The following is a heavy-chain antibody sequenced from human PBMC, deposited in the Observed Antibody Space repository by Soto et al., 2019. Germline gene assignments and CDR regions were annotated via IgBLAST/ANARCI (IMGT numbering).Heavy chain of an antibody. CDR1: GFTFSRYA. CDR3: TKGRGGWRNYGMDV. V-gene: IGHV3-30*18. Sequence: QVKLVESGGGVVQPGRSLRLSCVASGFTFSRYAMHWVRQAPGKGLKWVAIISYDGRNEYYADSVKGRFTISRDNSKNTLYLQTNSLRAEDTAVYYCTKGRGGWRNYGMDVWGQGTTVTVSS. D-gene: IGHD6-19*01. CDR2: ISYDGRNE. J-gene: IGHJ6*02.